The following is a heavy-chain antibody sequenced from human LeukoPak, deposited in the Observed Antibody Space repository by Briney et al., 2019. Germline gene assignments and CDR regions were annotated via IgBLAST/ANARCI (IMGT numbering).Heavy chain of an antibody. CDR2: IYSGGST. V-gene: IGHV3-66*02. Sequence: GGCLRISSAAPGFTASRNFTSWVRQAPGKGLEWVSVIYSGGSTYYADSVQGRFTITRDNSMYTLKLQMNSLRAEDTAVYYCALVSGGFWRSFDYWGQGTLVTVSS. D-gene: IGHD3-3*01. CDR3: ALVSGGFWRSFDY. CDR1: GFTASRNF. J-gene: IGHJ4*02.